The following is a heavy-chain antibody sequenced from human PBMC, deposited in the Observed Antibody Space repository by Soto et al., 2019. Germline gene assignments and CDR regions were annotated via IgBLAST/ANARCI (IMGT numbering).Heavy chain of an antibody. Sequence: GGSLRLSCAASGFTFSSYGMHWVRQAPGKGLEWVAVISYDGSNKYYADSVKGRFTISRDNSKNTLYLQMNSLRAEDTAVYYCAKSDDILTGYYNIDYWGQGTLVTVSS. V-gene: IGHV3-30*18. CDR3: AKSDDILTGYYNIDY. CDR2: ISYDGSNK. D-gene: IGHD3-9*01. CDR1: GFTFSSYG. J-gene: IGHJ4*02.